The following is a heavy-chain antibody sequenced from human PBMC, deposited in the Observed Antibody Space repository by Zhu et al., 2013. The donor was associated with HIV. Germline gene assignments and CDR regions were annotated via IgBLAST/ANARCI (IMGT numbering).Heavy chain of an antibody. CDR3: ARDHTISYAYDV. V-gene: IGHV1-46*02. CDR1: GYIFNTYY. J-gene: IGHJ3*01. CDR2: INPDGGNA. Sequence: VQLQQSGAEVKKPGASVRISCKTYGYIFNTYYIHWVRQAPGQGLLWLGVINPDGGNANYTQRFQGRVTMTSDVSRDTVFLELRNLKFEDTATYYCARDHTISYAYDVWGQGTRVSVSS.